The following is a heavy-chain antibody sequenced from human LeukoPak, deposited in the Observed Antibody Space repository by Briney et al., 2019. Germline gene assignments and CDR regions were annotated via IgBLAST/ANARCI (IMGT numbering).Heavy chain of an antibody. CDR2: ISSSSSYI. V-gene: IGHV3-21*01. CDR3: ARTRRGVIINY. D-gene: IGHD3-10*01. CDR1: GFTFSSYS. Sequence: GGSLRLSCAASGFTFSSYSMNWVRQAPGKGLEWVSSISSSSSYIYYADSVKGRFTISRDNAKTSLYLQMNSLRAEDTAVYYCARTRRGVIINYWGQGTRVTVSS. J-gene: IGHJ4*02.